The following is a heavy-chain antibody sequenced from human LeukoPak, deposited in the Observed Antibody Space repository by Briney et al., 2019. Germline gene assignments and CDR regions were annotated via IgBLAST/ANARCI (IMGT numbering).Heavy chain of an antibody. CDR3: ARSLGYCSAGSCFPFDY. CDR2: IKQDGSDK. D-gene: IGHD2-15*01. CDR1: GXTFSSYW. V-gene: IGHV3-7*05. Sequence: PGGALRLSCAASGXTFSSYWMSWVRQAPGKGLEWVANIKQDGSDKYYVHSVKGRVTISRDNAKNSLYLQMNSLRAQDTAVYYCARSLGYCSAGSCFPFDYWGQGTLVTVSS. J-gene: IGHJ4*02.